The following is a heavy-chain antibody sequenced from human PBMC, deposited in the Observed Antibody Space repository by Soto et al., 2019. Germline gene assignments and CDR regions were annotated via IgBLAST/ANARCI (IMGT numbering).Heavy chain of an antibody. J-gene: IGHJ4*02. Sequence: QVQLVESGGGVVQPGRSLRLSCAASGFTFSSYAMHWVRQAPGKGLKWVAVISYDGSNKYYADSVKGRFTISRDNSKNTLYLQMNSLRAEDTAVYYCFSSKDTAMVTYWGQGTLVTVSS. D-gene: IGHD5-18*01. CDR3: FSSKDTAMVTY. CDR2: ISYDGSNK. CDR1: GFTFSSYA. V-gene: IGHV3-30-3*01.